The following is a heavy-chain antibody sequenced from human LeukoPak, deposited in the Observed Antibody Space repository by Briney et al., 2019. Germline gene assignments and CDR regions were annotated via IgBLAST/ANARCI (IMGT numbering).Heavy chain of an antibody. CDR2: IDGSGST. D-gene: IGHD4-23*01. CDR3: ARDRWNYFEY. CDR1: GDSLNNLY. Sequence: SETLSLTCTVSGDSLNNLYWSWIRQPAGKGLEWIGRIDGSGSTNYNPALKGRVTIAVTTSKNQFSLNLKSVTAADTAVYYCARDRWNYFEYWGQGILATVSS. J-gene: IGHJ4*02. V-gene: IGHV4-4*07.